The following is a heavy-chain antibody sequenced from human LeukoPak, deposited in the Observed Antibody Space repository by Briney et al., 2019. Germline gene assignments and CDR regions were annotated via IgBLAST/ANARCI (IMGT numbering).Heavy chain of an antibody. J-gene: IGHJ4*02. CDR1: GFTFNTYV. CDR2: INVNGGRT. CDR3: VRATSMIVVAPDY. V-gene: IGHV3-64*02. D-gene: IGHD3-22*01. Sequence: GGSLRLSCEASGFTFNTYVMHWVRQAPGKGLEYVSGINVNGGRTYYADSVKGRFTVSRDNSKNTLYLQMGNLRVDDMAVYFCVRATSMIVVAPDYWGQGAPVTISS.